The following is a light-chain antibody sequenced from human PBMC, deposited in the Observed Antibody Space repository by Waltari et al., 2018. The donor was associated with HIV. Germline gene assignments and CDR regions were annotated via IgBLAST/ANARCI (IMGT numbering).Light chain of an antibody. J-gene: IGLJ2*01. CDR3: CSYAGSSTVV. CDR2: DGN. V-gene: IGLV2-23*01. Sequence: QSALTQPASVSGSPGQSITISCTGTSSDVGVYNYVSWYQQHPGKAPKLMIYDGNKRPSGVSNRFSGSKSGNTASLTIAGLQAEDEADYYCCSYAGSSTVVFGGGTKLTVL. CDR1: SSDVGVYNY.